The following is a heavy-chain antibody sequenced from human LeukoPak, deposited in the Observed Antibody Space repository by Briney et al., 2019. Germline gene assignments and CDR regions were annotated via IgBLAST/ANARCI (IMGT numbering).Heavy chain of an antibody. D-gene: IGHD2-8*01. Sequence: SETLSLTCTVSGGSISGSSYYWGWIRQPPGKGLEWIGSIYYSGSTYYNPSLKSRVTISLDTSKNQYSLKLSSVTAADTAVYYCATENGFNDYWGQGTLVTVSS. CDR2: IYYSGST. V-gene: IGHV4-39*07. J-gene: IGHJ4*02. CDR3: ATENGFNDY. CDR1: GGSISGSSYY.